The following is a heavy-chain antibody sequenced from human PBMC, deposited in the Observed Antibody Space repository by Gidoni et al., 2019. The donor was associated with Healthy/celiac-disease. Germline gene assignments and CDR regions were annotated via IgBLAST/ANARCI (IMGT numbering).Heavy chain of an antibody. V-gene: IGHV3-30-3*01. D-gene: IGHD6-13*01. CDR3: ARDPYSSWYYYNIPRH. CDR1: GFTFSSYA. Sequence: QVQLVESGGGVVQPGRSLRLSCAATGFTFSSYAMHWVRQAPGKGLEWVAVIAYDGSNKYYADSVKGRFTISRDNSKNTLYLQMNSLRAEDTAVYYCARDPYSSWYYYNIPRHWGQGTLVTVSS. CDR2: IAYDGSNK. J-gene: IGHJ4*02.